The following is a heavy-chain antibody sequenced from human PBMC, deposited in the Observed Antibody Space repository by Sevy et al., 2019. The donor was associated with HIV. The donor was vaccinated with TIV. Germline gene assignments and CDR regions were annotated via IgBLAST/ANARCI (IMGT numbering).Heavy chain of an antibody. D-gene: IGHD2-2*01. J-gene: IGHJ6*02. Sequence: ASVKVSCKASGYTFTSYVMNWVRQAPGQGLEWMGWINTNTGNPTYAQGFTGRFVFSLDTSVSTAYLQISSLKAEDTAVYYCARGECSSSSCYYYYGMDVLGQGVTVTVSS. CDR1: GYTFTSYV. CDR3: ARGECSSSSCYYYYGMDV. CDR2: INTNTGNP. V-gene: IGHV7-4-1*02.